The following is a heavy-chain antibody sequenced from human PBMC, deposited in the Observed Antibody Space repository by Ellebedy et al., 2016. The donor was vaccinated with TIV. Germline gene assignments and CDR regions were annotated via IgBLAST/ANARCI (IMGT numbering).Heavy chain of an antibody. CDR2: INPNSGGT. CDR3: ARVFHGYNYYKFDY. J-gene: IGHJ4*02. V-gene: IGHV1-2*02. CDR1: GYTFTSYG. D-gene: IGHD5-24*01. Sequence: ASVKVSCKASGYTFTSYGISWVRQAPGQGLEWMGWINPNSGGTNYAQKFQGRVTMTRDTSISTAYMELSRLRSDDTAVYYCARVFHGYNYYKFDYWGQGTLVTVSS.